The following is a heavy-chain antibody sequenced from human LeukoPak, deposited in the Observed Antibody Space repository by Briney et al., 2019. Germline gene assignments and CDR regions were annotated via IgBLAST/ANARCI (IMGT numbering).Heavy chain of an antibody. V-gene: IGHV3-30-3*01. Sequence: GRSLRLSCAASGFTFSSYAMHWVRQAPGKGLEWVAVISYDGSNKYYADSVKGRFTISGDNSKNTLYLQMNSLRAEDTAVYYCARDTNSGSYYDKFDYWGQGTLVTVSS. J-gene: IGHJ4*02. D-gene: IGHD1-26*01. CDR2: ISYDGSNK. CDR1: GFTFSSYA. CDR3: ARDTNSGSYYDKFDY.